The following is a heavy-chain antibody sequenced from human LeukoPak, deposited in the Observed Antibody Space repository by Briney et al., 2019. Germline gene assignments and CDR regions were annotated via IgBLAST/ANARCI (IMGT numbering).Heavy chain of an antibody. V-gene: IGHV3-48*03. J-gene: IGHJ6*04. CDR1: GFTFSSYE. Sequence: GSLRLSCAASGFTFSSYEMNWVRQAPGKGLKWVSYISSSGSTIYYADSVKGRFTISRDNAKNSLYLQMNSLRAEDTAVYYCAELGITMIGGVWGKGTTVTISS. D-gene: IGHD3-10*02. CDR2: ISSSGSTI. CDR3: AELGITMIGGV.